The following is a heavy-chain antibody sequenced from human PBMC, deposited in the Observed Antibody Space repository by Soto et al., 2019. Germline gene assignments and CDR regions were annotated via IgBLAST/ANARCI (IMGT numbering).Heavy chain of an antibody. J-gene: IGHJ4*02. CDR1: GGSISSYY. V-gene: IGHV4-59*08. Sequence: PSETLSLTCTVSGGSISSYYWSWIRQPPGKGLEWIGSIYHTGNTYYNPSLKSRVTISVDTSKNQFSLKLSSVTAADTAVYYCARRYGANFDYWGQGTLVTVSS. CDR3: ARRYGANFDY. CDR2: IYHTGNT. D-gene: IGHD4-17*01.